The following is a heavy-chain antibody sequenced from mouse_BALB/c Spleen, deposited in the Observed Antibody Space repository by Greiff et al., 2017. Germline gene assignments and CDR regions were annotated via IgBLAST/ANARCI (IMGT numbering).Heavy chain of an antibody. J-gene: IGHJ4*01. Sequence: VQLQQSGAELVKPGASVKLSCTASGFNIKDTYMHWVKQRPEQGLEWIGRIDPANGNTKYDPKFQGKATITADTSSNTAYLQLSSLTSEDTAVYYCARGTTEAYAMDYWGQGTTVTVSS. CDR1: GFNIKDTY. CDR2: IDPANGNT. CDR3: ARGTTEAYAMDY. V-gene: IGHV14-3*02. D-gene: IGHD1-1*01.